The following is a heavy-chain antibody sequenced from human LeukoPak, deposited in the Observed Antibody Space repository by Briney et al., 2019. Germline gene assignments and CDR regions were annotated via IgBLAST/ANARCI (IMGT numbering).Heavy chain of an antibody. CDR3: ASKVSLGSNCWRIPFDP. Sequence: ASVKVSCKASGYTFTSYDINWVRQATGQGLEWMGWMNPNSGNTGYAQKFQGRVTMTRNTSISTAYMELSSLRSEDTAVYYCASKVSLGSNCWRIPFDPWGQGTLVTVSS. CDR1: GYTFTSYD. V-gene: IGHV1-8*01. CDR2: MNPNSGNT. J-gene: IGHJ5*02. D-gene: IGHD3-10*01.